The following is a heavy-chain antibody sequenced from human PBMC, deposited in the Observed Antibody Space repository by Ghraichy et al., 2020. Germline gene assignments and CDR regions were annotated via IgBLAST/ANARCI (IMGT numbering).Heavy chain of an antibody. Sequence: SETLSLTCTVSGGSVSHHFWTWIRRPPGKGLEWIGYIYNSGSTNYNPSLKSRVTISVDTSKNQFSLKLSSVTAADTAVYYCARDEGTSYGMDVWGQGTTVTVSS. V-gene: IGHV4-59*02. CDR3: ARDEGTSYGMDV. CDR1: GGSVSHHF. CDR2: IYNSGST. J-gene: IGHJ6*02. D-gene: IGHD2-2*01.